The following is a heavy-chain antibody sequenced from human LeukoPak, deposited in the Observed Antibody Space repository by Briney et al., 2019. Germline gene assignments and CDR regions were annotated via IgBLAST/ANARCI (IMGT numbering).Heavy chain of an antibody. CDR2: IIPILGIA. Sequence: SVTVSCKASGGTFSSYAISWVRQAPGQGLEWMGRIIPILGIANYAQKFQGRVTITADKSTSTAYMELSSLRSEDTAVYYCARDLEQQLAYWGQGTLVTVSS. CDR1: GGTFSSYA. V-gene: IGHV1-69*04. D-gene: IGHD6-13*01. CDR3: ARDLEQQLAY. J-gene: IGHJ4*02.